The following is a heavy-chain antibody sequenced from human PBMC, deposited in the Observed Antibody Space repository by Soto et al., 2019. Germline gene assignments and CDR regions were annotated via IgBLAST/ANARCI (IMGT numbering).Heavy chain of an antibody. J-gene: IGHJ5*02. CDR3: ARGTNYDFWSGYYWFDP. CDR1: GGTFSSYA. V-gene: IGHV1-3*01. D-gene: IGHD3-3*01. CDR2: INAGNGNT. Sequence: GASVKVSCKASGGTFSSYAISWVRQAPGQRLEWMGWINAGNGNTKYSQKFQGRVTITRDTSTSTAYMELSSLRSDDTAVYYCARGTNYDFWSGYYWFDPWGQGTLVTVSS.